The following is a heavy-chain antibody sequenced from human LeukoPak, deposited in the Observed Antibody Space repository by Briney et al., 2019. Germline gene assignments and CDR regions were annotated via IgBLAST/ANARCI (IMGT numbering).Heavy chain of an antibody. J-gene: IGHJ3*02. D-gene: IGHD6-19*01. V-gene: IGHV3-30-3*01. CDR3: ARVSGIEYSSGWWHAFGI. Sequence: GGSLRLSCSASGFTFSSYAMHWVRQAPGKGLEWVAVISYDGSNKYYADSVKGRFTISRDNSKNTLYLQMNSLRAEDTAVYYCARVSGIEYSSGWWHAFGIWGQGTMVTVAS. CDR2: ISYDGSNK. CDR1: GFTFSSYA.